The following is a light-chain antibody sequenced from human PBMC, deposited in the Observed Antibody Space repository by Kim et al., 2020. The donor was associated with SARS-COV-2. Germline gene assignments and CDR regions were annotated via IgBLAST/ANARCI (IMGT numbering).Light chain of an antibody. CDR1: QGIRNE. J-gene: IGKJ1*01. Sequence: AWIGDRVTITCRASQGIRNELSWYQQKPGKATKLLIYVASTLKSGVPSRFSGSGSGTDFTLTISSLQPEDSATYYCLQDSNYPRTFGQGTRVEIK. V-gene: IGKV1-6*01. CDR2: VAS. CDR3: LQDSNYPRT.